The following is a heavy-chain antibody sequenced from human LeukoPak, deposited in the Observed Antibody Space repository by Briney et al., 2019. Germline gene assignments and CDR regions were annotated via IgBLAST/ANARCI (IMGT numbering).Heavy chain of an antibody. CDR1: GYTFNAYY. J-gene: IGHJ6*03. D-gene: IGHD3-10*01. V-gene: IGHV1-2*02. CDR2: INPNSGGS. Sequence: ASVKVSCKTSGYTFNAYYMHWVRQAPGQGLEWMGWINPNSGGSNYAQKFQGRVTMTRDTSISTAYMELSRLRSDDTAVYYCARGMVRGVIIGTRYYYYYMDVWGKGTTVTISS. CDR3: ARGMVRGVIIGTRYYYYYMDV.